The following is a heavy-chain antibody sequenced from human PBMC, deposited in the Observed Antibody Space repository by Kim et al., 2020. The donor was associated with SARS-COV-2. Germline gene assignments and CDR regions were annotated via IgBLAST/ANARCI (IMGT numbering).Heavy chain of an antibody. CDR3: AKDLLGISQPLYDSSGCFDY. Sequence: GGSLRLSCAASGFTFSSYAMSWVRQAPGKGLEWVSAISGSGGSTYYADSVKGRFTISRDNSKNTLYLQMNSLRAEDTAVYYCAKDLLGISQPLYDSSGCFDYWGQGTLVTVSS. CDR2: ISGSGGST. CDR1: GFTFSSYA. V-gene: IGHV3-23*01. D-gene: IGHD3-22*01. J-gene: IGHJ4*02.